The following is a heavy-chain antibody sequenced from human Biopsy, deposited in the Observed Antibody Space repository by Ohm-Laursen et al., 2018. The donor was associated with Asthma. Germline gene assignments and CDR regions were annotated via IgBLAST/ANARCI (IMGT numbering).Heavy chain of an antibody. Sequence: ASVQVSCKASGGTFSSNSINWVRQAPGQGLEWMGRIIPIFGPTNYAQKFQGRVTISADDSTSTAYMELSSLSSEDTALYYCARGPEYVRSSGALDYWGQGTLVTVSS. D-gene: IGHD2-2*01. J-gene: IGHJ4*02. V-gene: IGHV1-69*13. CDR2: IIPIFGPT. CDR3: ARGPEYVRSSGALDY. CDR1: GGTFSSNS.